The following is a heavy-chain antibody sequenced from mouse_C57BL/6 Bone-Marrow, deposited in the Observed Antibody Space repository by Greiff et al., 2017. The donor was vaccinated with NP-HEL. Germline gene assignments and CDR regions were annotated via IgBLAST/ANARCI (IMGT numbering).Heavy chain of an antibody. CDR3: ARAPTPWFAY. V-gene: IGHV1-82*01. Sequence: VKLMESGPELVKPGASVKISCKASGYAFSSSWMNWVKQRPGKGLEWIGRIYPGDGDTNYNGKFKGKATLTADKSSSTAYMQLSSLTSEDSAVYFCARAPTPWFAYWGQGTLVTVSA. J-gene: IGHJ3*01. CDR2: IYPGDGDT. CDR1: GYAFSSSW.